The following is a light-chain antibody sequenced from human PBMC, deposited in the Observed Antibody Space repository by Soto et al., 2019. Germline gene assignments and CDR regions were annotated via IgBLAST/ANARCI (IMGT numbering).Light chain of an antibody. V-gene: IGKV3-15*01. J-gene: IGKJ1*01. CDR3: QQYDNWPWT. CDR2: GAS. CDR1: QTISGT. Sequence: EIVMTQSPATLSVSPGGRATLSCRASQTISGTLAWYQQKPGQAPRLLIHGASTRAPGFPARFSGSGSGTDFTLTIRSMHSEDFAVYSCQQYDNWPWTFGQGTKVDIK.